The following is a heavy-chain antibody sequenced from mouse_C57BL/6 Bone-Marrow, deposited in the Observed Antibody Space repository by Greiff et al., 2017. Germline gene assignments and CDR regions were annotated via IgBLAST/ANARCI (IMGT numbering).Heavy chain of an antibody. D-gene: IGHD1-1*01. V-gene: IGHV1-50*01. J-gene: IGHJ1*03. Sequence: QVQLQQPGAELVKPGASVKLSCKASGYTFTSYWMQWVKQRPGQGLEWIGEIDPSDSYTNYNQKFKGKATLTVDTSSSTAYMQLSSLTSGDSAVYYCAREGTTVPWYFGVWGRGNTVTVSA. CDR1: GYTFTSYW. CDR2: IDPSDSYT. CDR3: AREGTTVPWYFGV.